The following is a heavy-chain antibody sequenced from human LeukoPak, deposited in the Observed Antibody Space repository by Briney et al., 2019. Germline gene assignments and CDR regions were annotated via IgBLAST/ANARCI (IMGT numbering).Heavy chain of an antibody. CDR3: ARNFIVGATTDYFDY. V-gene: IGHV4-59*12. Sequence: SETLSLTCTVSGESISGFYWNWIRQPPGKGLEWIGYIFHSGSTTYNPSLKSRVTISLDTSKNQFSLKLSSVTAADTAVYYCARNFIVGATTDYFDYWGQGTLVTVSS. CDR2: IFHSGST. J-gene: IGHJ4*02. D-gene: IGHD1-26*01. CDR1: GESISGFY.